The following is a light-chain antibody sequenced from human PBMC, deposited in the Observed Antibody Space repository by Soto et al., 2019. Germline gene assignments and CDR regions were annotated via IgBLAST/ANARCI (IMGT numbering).Light chain of an antibody. Sequence: EIVLTQSPGTLSLSPGERASLSCRASQSVSNNKLAWYQQKPGQAPRFLIYDASTRATGIPDRFSGSGSGTDFTLTIARLEPEDFAVYCCQQFGTFPVTFGQGTRLEI. CDR3: QQFGTFPVT. CDR1: QSVSNNK. CDR2: DAS. V-gene: IGKV3-20*01. J-gene: IGKJ2*01.